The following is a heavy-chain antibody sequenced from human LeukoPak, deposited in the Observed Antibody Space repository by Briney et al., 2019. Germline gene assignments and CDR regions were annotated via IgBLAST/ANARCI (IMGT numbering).Heavy chain of an antibody. CDR2: IYYSGST. V-gene: IGHV4-39*01. J-gene: IGHJ4*02. CDR1: GGSISSSSYY. Sequence: SETLSLTCTVSGGSISSSSYYWGWIRQPPGKGLEWIGSIYYSGSTYYNPSLKSRVTISVDTPKNQFSLKLSSVTAADTAVYYCARRNIYDIAAAENDYWGQGTLVTVSS. CDR3: ARRNIYDIAAAENDY. D-gene: IGHD6-13*01.